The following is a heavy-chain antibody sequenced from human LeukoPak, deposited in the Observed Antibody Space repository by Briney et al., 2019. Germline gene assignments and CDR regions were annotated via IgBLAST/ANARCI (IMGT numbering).Heavy chain of an antibody. CDR2: IYTSENT. CDR3: AREGDYGGYSKSFYYMDV. CDR1: GGYIGSYY. V-gene: IGHV4-4*07. J-gene: IGHJ6*03. Sequence: SETLSLTCTVSGGYIGSYYWSWIRQPAGKGLEWIGRIYTSENTDYNPSLKSRVTMSVDMSTSQFSLRLTSVTAADTVVYYCAREGDYGGYSKSFYYMDVWGKGTTVTVSS. D-gene: IGHD4-17*01.